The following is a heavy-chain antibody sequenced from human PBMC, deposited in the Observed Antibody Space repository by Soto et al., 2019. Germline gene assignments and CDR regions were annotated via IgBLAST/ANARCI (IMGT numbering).Heavy chain of an antibody. CDR1: GYSISSGFY. CDR2: IYHNGRT. D-gene: IGHD5-12*01. CDR3: ARVEGGSAGSSVVGY. J-gene: IGHJ4*02. Sequence: SETLSLTCTVSGYSISSGFYWGWIRQPPGKGLEWIGSIYHNGRTYYNPSLKSRVIISVDTSKNQFSLNLRSVTAADTALYYCARVEGGSAGSSVVGYWGPGTRVTVSS. V-gene: IGHV4-38-2*02.